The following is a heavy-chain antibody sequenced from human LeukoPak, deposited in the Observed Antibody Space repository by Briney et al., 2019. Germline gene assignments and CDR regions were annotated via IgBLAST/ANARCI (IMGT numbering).Heavy chain of an antibody. Sequence: SETLSLTCTVSGGSISTYYGSWVRQPPGKGLEWVGYIYSTGSSNYNPSLKSRVTISVDTSKNQFSLKLSSVTAADTAVYHCARGSTVTTRKFYGMDVWGHGTTVTVPS. V-gene: IGHV4-59*01. CDR3: ARGSTVTTRKFYGMDV. J-gene: IGHJ6*02. CDR2: IYSTGSS. CDR1: GGSISTYY. D-gene: IGHD4-17*01.